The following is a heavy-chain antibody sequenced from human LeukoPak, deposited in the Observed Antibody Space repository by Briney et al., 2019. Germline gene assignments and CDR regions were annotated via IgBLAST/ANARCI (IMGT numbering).Heavy chain of an antibody. V-gene: IGHV4-59*08. CDR2: IYYGGST. D-gene: IGHD1-14*01. Sequence: SETLSLTCTVSGGSISSYYWSWIRQPPGKGLEWIGYIYYGGSTNYNPSLKSRVTISVDTSKNQFSLKLSSVTAADTAVYYCARSPDGIFDYWGQGTLVTVSS. J-gene: IGHJ4*02. CDR1: GGSISSYY. CDR3: ARSPDGIFDY.